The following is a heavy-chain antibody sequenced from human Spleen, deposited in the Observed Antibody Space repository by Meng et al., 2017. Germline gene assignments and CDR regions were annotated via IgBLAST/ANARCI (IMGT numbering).Heavy chain of an antibody. J-gene: IGHJ4*02. CDR2: ISGSGGST. CDR3: AKQKRRNDILTGYYSPNYFDY. D-gene: IGHD3-9*01. Sequence: GESLKISCAASGFIISTYGMHWVRQTPGKGLEWVSAISGSGGSTYYADSVKGRFTISRDNSKNTLYLQMNSLRAEDTAVYYCAKQKRRNDILTGYYSPNYFDYWGQGTLVTVSS. CDR1: GFIISTYG. V-gene: IGHV3-23*01.